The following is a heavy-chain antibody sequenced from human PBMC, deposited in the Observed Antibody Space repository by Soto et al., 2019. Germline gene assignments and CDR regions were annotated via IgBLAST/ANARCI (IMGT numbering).Heavy chain of an antibody. CDR3: ARGHYDILTGYFIAYYYYGRYG. CDR2: IDHSGST. V-gene: IGHV4-34*01. D-gene: IGHD3-9*01. CDR1: GGSFSGYY. J-gene: IGHJ6*02. Sequence: SETLSLTCAVYGGSFSGYYLSWIRQPTGRGLEWIGEIDHSGSTNYNPSLKRRVTVSVDASKNQFSVKLSCVTAADTAVYYCARGHYDILTGYFIAYYYYGRYGWGEETTVT.